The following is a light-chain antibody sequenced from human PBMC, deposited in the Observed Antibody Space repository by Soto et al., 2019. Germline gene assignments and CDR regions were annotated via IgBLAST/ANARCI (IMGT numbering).Light chain of an antibody. V-gene: IGLV1-40*01. CDR1: GSTIGAGYD. J-gene: IGLJ2*01. CDR2: DNT. CDR3: QSYDSSLSVV. Sequence: QSVLTQPPSVSGAPGQRVTFSCTGSGSTIGAGYDVHWYQQLPGTAPRLLIYDNTNRPSGVPDRFSGSKSGTSASLAISGLQAEDEADYYCQSYDSSLSVVFGGGTKLTVL.